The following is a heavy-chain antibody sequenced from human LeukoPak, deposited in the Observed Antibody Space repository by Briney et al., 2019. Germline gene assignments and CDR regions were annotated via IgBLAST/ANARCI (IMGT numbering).Heavy chain of an antibody. CDR3: AREEDGGKGSAFDI. D-gene: IGHD4-23*01. Sequence: GGSLRLSCAASGFTFSSYSMNWVRQAPGKGLEWVSSISSSSSYIYYADSVKGRFTISRDNAKNSLYLQMNSLRAEDTAVYYCAREEDGGKGSAFDIWGQGTMVTVSS. CDR1: GFTFSSYS. V-gene: IGHV3-21*01. J-gene: IGHJ3*02. CDR2: ISSSSSYI.